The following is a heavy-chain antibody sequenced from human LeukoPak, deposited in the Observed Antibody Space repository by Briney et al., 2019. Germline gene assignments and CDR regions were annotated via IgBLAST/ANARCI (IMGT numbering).Heavy chain of an antibody. CDR2: ISSSGSTI. J-gene: IGHJ6*04. D-gene: IGHD3-10*02. CDR1: GFTFSSYE. V-gene: IGHV3-48*03. Sequence: GGSLRLSCAASGFTFSSYEMNWVRQAPGKGLEWVSYISSSGSTIYYADSVKGRFTISKNYVKNSLYLQMNSLRAEDTAVYYCAEVGITMVGGVWGKGTTVTISS. CDR3: AEVGITMVGGV.